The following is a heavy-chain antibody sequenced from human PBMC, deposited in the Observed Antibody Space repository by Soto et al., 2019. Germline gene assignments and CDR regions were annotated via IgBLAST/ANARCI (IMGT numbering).Heavy chain of an antibody. J-gene: IGHJ6*03. CDR3: ARSIVVVPAATVYYYMDV. Sequence: ASVKVSCKASGGTFSSYTISWVRQAPGQGLEWMGRIIPILGIANYAQKFQGRVTITADKSTSTAYMELSSLRSEDTAVYYCARSIVVVPAATVYYYMDVWGKGTKVTVSS. CDR1: GGTFSSYT. V-gene: IGHV1-69*02. CDR2: IIPILGIA. D-gene: IGHD2-2*01.